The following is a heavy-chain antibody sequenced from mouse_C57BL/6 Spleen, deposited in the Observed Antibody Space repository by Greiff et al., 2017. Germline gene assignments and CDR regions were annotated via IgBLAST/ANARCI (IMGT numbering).Heavy chain of an antibody. CDR1: GFSLTSYG. Sequence: VKVVESGPGLVAPSQSLSITCTVSGFSLTSYGVDWVRQPPGKGLEWLGVIWGGGSTNYNSALMSRLSISKDNSKSQVFLKMNSLQTDDTAMYYCAKRGDYYGSSYHSWFAYWGQGTLVTVSA. D-gene: IGHD1-1*01. V-gene: IGHV2-9*01. CDR2: IWGGGST. J-gene: IGHJ3*01. CDR3: AKRGDYYGSSYHSWFAY.